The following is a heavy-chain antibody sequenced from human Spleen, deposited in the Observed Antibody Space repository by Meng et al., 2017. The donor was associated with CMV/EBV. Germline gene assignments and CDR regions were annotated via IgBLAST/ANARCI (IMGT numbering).Heavy chain of an antibody. CDR2: TSFDGNTN. CDR1: GFTFSTYV. J-gene: IGHJ4*02. CDR3: AKEDYGDYNDY. V-gene: IGHV3-30*10. D-gene: IGHD4-17*01. Sequence: GGSLRLSCAASGFTFSTYVMHWVRQAPGKGLEWLTSTSFDGNTNYYTDSVKGRFTISRDNSKNILFLQMNSLRGGDTAVYYCAKEDYGDYNDYWGQGTLVTVSS.